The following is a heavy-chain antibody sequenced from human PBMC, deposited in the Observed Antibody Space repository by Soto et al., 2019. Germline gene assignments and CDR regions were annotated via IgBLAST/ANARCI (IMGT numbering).Heavy chain of an antibody. CDR2: INPNSGGT. CDR3: ARAGLMTYYYYGMDV. CDR1: GYTFTGYY. V-gene: IGHV1-2*04. Sequence: QVQLVQSGAEVKKPGASVKVSCKASGYTFTGYYMHWVRQAPGQGLEWMGWINPNSGGTNYAQKFQGWVTMTRDTSISIAYMELSRLRSDDTAVYYCARAGLMTYYYYGMDVWGQGTTVTVSS. J-gene: IGHJ6*02.